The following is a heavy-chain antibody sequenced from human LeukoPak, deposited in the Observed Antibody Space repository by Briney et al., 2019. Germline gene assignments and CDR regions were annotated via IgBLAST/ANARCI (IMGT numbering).Heavy chain of an antibody. CDR2: IYGGGST. V-gene: IGHV3-66*01. CDR1: GFTVGSNY. D-gene: IGHD3-3*01. CDR3: AREGAYDFWSGYYYYYMDV. Sequence: GGSLRLSCAASGFTVGSNYMNWVRQAPGKGLQWVSLIYGGGSTYYADSMNGRFTISRDNSKNTLYLQMNSLRAEDTAVYYCAREGAYDFWSGYYYYYMDVWGKGTTVTVSS. J-gene: IGHJ6*03.